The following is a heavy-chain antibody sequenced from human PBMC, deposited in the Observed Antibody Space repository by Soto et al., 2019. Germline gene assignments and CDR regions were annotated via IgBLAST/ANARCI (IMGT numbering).Heavy chain of an antibody. CDR3: SRVRWSYYGMDV. Sequence: EVQLVESGGGLVQPGGSLRLSCAASGFTFSSYSMNWVRQAPGKGLEWVSYISSSSSTIYYADSVKGRFTISRDNAKNSLYLQMNSLRDEDTAVYYCSRVRWSYYGMDVCGQETTVTVSS. CDR2: ISSSSSTI. CDR1: GFTFSSYS. J-gene: IGHJ6*02. V-gene: IGHV3-48*02. D-gene: IGHD2-15*01.